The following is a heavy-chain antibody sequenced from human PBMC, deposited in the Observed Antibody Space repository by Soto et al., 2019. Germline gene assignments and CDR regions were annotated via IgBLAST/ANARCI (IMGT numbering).Heavy chain of an antibody. J-gene: IGHJ4*02. D-gene: IGHD6-19*01. Sequence: GGSLRRSGVASGFSLANYPMNWVRQTPGKGLEWISYSSPRGDTIYYADSVEGRFTISRDNARNSLSLHMSSLRDEDSALYYCAKGPHANVGWPYYFESWGQGVPVTVSS. CDR3: AKGPHANVGWPYYFES. CDR2: SSPRGDTI. V-gene: IGHV3-48*02. CDR1: GFSLANYP.